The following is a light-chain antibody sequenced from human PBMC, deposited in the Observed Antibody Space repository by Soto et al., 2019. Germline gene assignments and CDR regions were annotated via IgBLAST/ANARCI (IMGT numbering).Light chain of an antibody. CDR1: SSNIGGNS. V-gene: IGLV1-51*01. Sequence: VLTQPPSVSAAPGQRVTISCSGSSSNIGGNSVSWYQQLPGTAPKLLIYDDDQRPSGIPDRFSGSKSGTSATLGITGFQTGDEADYYCGSWDSSLSAYVFGTGTKVTVL. J-gene: IGLJ1*01. CDR3: GSWDSSLSAYV. CDR2: DDD.